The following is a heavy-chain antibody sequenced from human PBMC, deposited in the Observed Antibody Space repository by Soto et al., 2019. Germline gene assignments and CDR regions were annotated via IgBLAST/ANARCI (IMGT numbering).Heavy chain of an antibody. CDR2: ISGSGGST. J-gene: IGHJ3*02. CDR3: AKECGTLYGDYINAFDI. CDR1: GFTFSSYA. D-gene: IGHD4-17*01. Sequence: EVQLLESGGGLVQPGGSLRLSCAASGFTFSSYAMSWVRQAPGKGLEWVSAISGSGGSTYYADSVKGRFTISRDNSKNTLYLQMNSLRAEDTAVYYCAKECGTLYGDYINAFDIWGQGTMVTVSS. V-gene: IGHV3-23*01.